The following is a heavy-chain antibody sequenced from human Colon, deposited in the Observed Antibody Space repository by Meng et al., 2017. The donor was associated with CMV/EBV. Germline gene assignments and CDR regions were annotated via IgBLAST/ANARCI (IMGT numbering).Heavy chain of an antibody. D-gene: IGHD4-17*01. CDR1: GDSISTSSHY. J-gene: IGHJ4*02. CDR2: VLHSGTT. Sequence: SGDSISTSSHYWAWIRQPPGKGLEWIGSVLHSGTTFYNPSLKSRVTISVDTSKNQFSLKLNSVTAADTAVFYCAREGETVTTPFNFWGQGTLVTVSS. CDR3: AREGETVTTPFNF. V-gene: IGHV4-39*07.